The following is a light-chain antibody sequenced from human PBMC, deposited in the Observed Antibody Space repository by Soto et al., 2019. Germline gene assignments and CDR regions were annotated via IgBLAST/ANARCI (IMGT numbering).Light chain of an antibody. V-gene: IGKV3-11*01. Sequence: IVLTQSPATLSLSPGERATLSCRASQSVSSYLAWYQQKPGQAPRLLIYDASNRATGIPARFSGSGSGTDFTLTISSLEPEDFAVYYCQPRSNWQLTFGGVTNADIK. CDR1: QSVSSY. CDR2: DAS. CDR3: QPRSNWQLT. J-gene: IGKJ4*01.